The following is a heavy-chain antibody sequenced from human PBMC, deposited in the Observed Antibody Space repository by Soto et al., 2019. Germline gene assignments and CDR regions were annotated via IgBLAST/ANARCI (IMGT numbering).Heavy chain of an antibody. CDR1: GGSISSYY. Sequence: SETLSLTCTVSGGSISSYYWSWIRQPPGKGLEWIGYIYYSGSTNYNPSLKSRVTISVDTSKNQFSLKLSSVTAADTAVYYCARPSGDHWVDAFDIWGQGTMVTVSS. V-gene: IGHV4-59*08. D-gene: IGHD7-27*01. CDR3: ARPSGDHWVDAFDI. CDR2: IYYSGST. J-gene: IGHJ3*02.